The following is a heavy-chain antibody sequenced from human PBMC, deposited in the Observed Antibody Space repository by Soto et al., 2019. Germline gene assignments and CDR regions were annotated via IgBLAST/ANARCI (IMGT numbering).Heavy chain of an antibody. CDR1: GYTFTSYA. J-gene: IGHJ4*02. CDR2: INAGNGNT. CDR3: ARAAYYYDSSGYYPGDD. Sequence: ASVKVSCKASGYTFTSYAMHWVRQAPGQRLEWMGWINAGNGNTKYSQKFQGRVTITRDTSASTAYMELSSLRSEDTAVYYCARAAYYYDSSGYYPGDDWGQGSLVTVSS. D-gene: IGHD3-22*01. V-gene: IGHV1-3*01.